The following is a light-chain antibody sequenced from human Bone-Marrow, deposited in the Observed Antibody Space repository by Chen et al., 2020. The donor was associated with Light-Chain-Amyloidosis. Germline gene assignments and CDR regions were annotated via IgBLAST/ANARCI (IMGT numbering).Light chain of an antibody. V-gene: IGLV1-40*01. CDR1: SSNIGAGYD. Sequence: QSVLTQPPSVSGAPGQRVTISCTGKSSNIGAGYDVPWYQQLPGAAPKLLIYGNGNRPSGVPERFSGFKSGTSASLAITGLLAEDEADYYCQSYDTSLSGSVFGGGTKLTVL. CDR2: GNG. J-gene: IGLJ3*02. CDR3: QSYDTSLSGSV.